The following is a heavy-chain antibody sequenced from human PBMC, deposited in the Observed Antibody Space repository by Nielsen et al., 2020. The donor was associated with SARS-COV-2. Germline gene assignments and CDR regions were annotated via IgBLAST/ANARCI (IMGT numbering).Heavy chain of an antibody. CDR1: GYTLTELS. Sequence: ASVKVSCKVSGYTLTELSMHWVRQAPGKGLEWMGGFDPEDGETIYAQKFQGRVTMTEDTSTDTAYMELSSLRSEDTAVYYCASRGITGTLQDYYYYYGMDVWGQGTTVTVSS. D-gene: IGHD1-7*01. CDR2: FDPEDGET. J-gene: IGHJ6*02. CDR3: ASRGITGTLQDYYYYYGMDV. V-gene: IGHV1-24*01.